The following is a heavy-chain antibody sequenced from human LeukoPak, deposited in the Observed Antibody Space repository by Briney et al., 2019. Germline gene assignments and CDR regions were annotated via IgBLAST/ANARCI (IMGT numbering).Heavy chain of an antibody. V-gene: IGHV1-2*02. J-gene: IGHJ4*02. CDR3: ARVGVGSGGCFVY. CDR2: INPNSGGT. CDR1: GYTLTGYY. D-gene: IGHD6-19*01. Sequence: VASVKVSCKASGYTLTGYYMHWVRQAPGQGLEWMGWINPNSGGTNYAQKFQGRVTMTRDTSISTAYMELSRLRSDDTAVYYCARVGVGSGGCFVYWGEGTLVSVSS.